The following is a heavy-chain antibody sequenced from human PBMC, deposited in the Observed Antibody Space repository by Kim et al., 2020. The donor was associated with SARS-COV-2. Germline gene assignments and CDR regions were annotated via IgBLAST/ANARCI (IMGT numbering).Heavy chain of an antibody. Sequence: SETLSLTCAVYGGSFSGYYWSWIRQPPGKGLEWIGEINHSGSTNYNPSLKSRVTISVDTSKNQFSLKLSSVTAADTAVYYCARGQAYYYDSSGLYGMDVWGQGTTVTVSS. CDR3: ARGQAYYYDSSGLYGMDV. CDR2: INHSGST. CDR1: GGSFSGYY. J-gene: IGHJ6*02. D-gene: IGHD3-22*01. V-gene: IGHV4-34*01.